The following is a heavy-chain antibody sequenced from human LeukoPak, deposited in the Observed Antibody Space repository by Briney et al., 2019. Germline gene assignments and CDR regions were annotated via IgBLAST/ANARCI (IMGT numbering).Heavy chain of an antibody. CDR3: ARDGLGYYYDSSGYGRYDWFDP. V-gene: IGHV1-18*01. J-gene: IGHJ5*02. Sequence: ASVKVSCKASGYTFTSYGISWVRQAPGQGLEWMGWISAHNGNTNYAQKLQGRVTMTTDTSTSTAYMELRSLRSDDTAVYYCARDGLGYYYDSSGYGRYDWFDPWGQGTLVTVSS. CDR2: ISAHNGNT. CDR1: GYTFTSYG. D-gene: IGHD3-22*01.